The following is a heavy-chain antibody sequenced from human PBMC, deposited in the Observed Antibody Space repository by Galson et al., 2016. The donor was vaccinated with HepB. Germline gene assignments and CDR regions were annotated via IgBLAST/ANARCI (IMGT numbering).Heavy chain of an antibody. CDR2: VHHSGST. J-gene: IGHJ4*02. Sequence: SETLSLTCTVSGGSISNYYWSWIRQPPGKGLEWIGYVHHSGSTNYNPSLNSRVIISVDRSKNHVSLKLNSVTASDTAVYFCARERWGSHDFWGQGTLVTVSP. CDR3: ARERWGSHDF. V-gene: IGHV4-59*01. CDR1: GGSISNYY. D-gene: IGHD3-10*01.